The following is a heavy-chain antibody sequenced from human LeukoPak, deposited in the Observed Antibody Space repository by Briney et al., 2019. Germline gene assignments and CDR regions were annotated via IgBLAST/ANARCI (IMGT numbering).Heavy chain of an antibody. J-gene: IGHJ4*02. Sequence: TLSLTCTVSGGSISSGSYYWSWIRQPAGKGLEWIGRIYTSGSTNYNPSLKSRVTISVDTSKNQFSLKLSSVTAADTAVYYCARESIPTRTIFGVVISPAFDYWGQGTLVAVSS. CDR1: GGSISSGSYY. D-gene: IGHD3-3*01. CDR3: ARESIPTRTIFGVVISPAFDY. V-gene: IGHV4-61*02. CDR2: IYTSGST.